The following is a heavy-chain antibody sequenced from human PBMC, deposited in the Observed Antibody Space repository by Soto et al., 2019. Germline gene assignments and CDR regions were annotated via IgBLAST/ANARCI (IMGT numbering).Heavy chain of an antibody. V-gene: IGHV5-51*01. Sequence: GESLKISCKGSGYSFTSYWIGWVRQMPGKGLEWMGIIYPGDSDTRYRPSFQGQVTISADKSISTAYLQWSSLKASDTAMYYCARTQEVLWFGEFPPIDYWGQGTLVTVSS. CDR3: ARTQEVLWFGEFPPIDY. CDR2: IYPGDSDT. J-gene: IGHJ4*02. D-gene: IGHD3-10*01. CDR1: GYSFTSYW.